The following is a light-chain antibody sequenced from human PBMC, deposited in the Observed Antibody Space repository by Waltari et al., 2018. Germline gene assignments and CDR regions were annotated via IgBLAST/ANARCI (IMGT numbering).Light chain of an antibody. V-gene: IGLV3-21*02. CDR1: KIESQT. CDR2: DDS. Sequence: YVLTQSPSVSVAPGQTATITWGGIKIESQTVNWYQRKPGQAPVLVVYDDSARPSAIPDRFSGSNSGDPATLTISRVEAGDEADYYCQVWHSTFDHPVFGGGTKLTVL. J-gene: IGLJ2*01. CDR3: QVWHSTFDHPV.